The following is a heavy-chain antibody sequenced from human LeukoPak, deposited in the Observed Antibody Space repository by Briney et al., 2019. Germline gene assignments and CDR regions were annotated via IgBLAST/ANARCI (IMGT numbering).Heavy chain of an antibody. D-gene: IGHD3-22*01. V-gene: IGHV3-64D*06. Sequence: PGGSLRLSCSASGFTFSSYSMHWVRQAPGKGLEYVSAIRSNGGSTYYADSVKGRFTISRDNSKNTLYLQMSSLRVEDTAVYYCVPYHYDSSGYPDFWGQGTLVTVSS. CDR3: VPYHYDSSGYPDF. CDR1: GFTFSSYS. J-gene: IGHJ4*02. CDR2: IRSNGGST.